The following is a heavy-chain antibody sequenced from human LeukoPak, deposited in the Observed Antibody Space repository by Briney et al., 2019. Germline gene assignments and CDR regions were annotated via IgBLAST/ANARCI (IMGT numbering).Heavy chain of an antibody. V-gene: IGHV3-11*01. CDR1: GFSFSDYY. CDR2: ISSSGSSV. CDR3: ARDGGGWPVGY. D-gene: IGHD6-19*01. Sequence: PGGSLRLSCAASGFSFSDYYMSWIRQAPGKGLEFLSYISSSGSSVYYADSVRGRFTISRDNAKNSLYLQMNSLRAEDTALYYCARDGGGWPVGYWGQGTLVTVSS. J-gene: IGHJ4*02.